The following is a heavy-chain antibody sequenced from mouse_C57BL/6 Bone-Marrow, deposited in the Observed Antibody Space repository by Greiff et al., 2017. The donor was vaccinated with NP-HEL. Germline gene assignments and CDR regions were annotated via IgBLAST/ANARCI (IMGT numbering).Heavy chain of an antibody. Sequence: QVQLQQPGAELVQPGASVTMSCKASGYTFTSYWITWVKQRPGQGLEWIGDICPGSGSTNYNEKFKSKATLTVDTSSSTDYMQLSSLTSEDSAVYYCARRNYYGSSHWYFDVWGTGTTVTVSS. D-gene: IGHD1-1*01. V-gene: IGHV1-55*01. J-gene: IGHJ1*03. CDR1: GYTFTSYW. CDR2: ICPGSGST. CDR3: ARRNYYGSSHWYFDV.